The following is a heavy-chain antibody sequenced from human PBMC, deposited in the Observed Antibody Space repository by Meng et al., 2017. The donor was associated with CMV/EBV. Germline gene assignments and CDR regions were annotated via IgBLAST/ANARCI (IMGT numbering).Heavy chain of an antibody. CDR3: ARGGGTIFGVVTNNWFDP. V-gene: IGHV1-69*05. D-gene: IGHD3-3*01. Sequence: TFSSYAISWVRQAPGQGLEWMGGIIPIFGTANYAQTFPGRVTITTDESTSTAYMELSSLRSEDTAVYYCARGGGTIFGVVTNNWFDPWGQGTLVTVSS. CDR1: TFSSYA. CDR2: IIPIFGTA. J-gene: IGHJ5*02.